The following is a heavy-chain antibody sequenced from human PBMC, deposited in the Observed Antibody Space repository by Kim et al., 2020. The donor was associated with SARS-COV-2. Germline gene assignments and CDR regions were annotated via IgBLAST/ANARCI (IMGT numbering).Heavy chain of an antibody. D-gene: IGHD2-8*01. CDR1: GGSISSYY. CDR2: IYYSGST. Sequence: SETLSLTCTVSGGSISSYYWSWIRQPPGKGLEWIGYIYYSGSTNYNPSLKSRVTISVDTSKNQFSLKLSSVTAADTAVYYGAREEANAVMHLPVRPKTSRGNAFDIWGQGTMVTVSS. V-gene: IGHV4-59*01. J-gene: IGHJ3*02. CDR3: AREEANAVMHLPVRPKTSRGNAFDI.